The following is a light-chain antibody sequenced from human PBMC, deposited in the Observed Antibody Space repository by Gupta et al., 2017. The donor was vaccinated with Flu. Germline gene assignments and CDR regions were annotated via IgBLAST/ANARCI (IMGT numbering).Light chain of an antibody. V-gene: IGLV2-8*01. J-gene: IGLJ1*01. CDR1: SSDIGGYDY. CDR2: GVF. Sequence: QSALTQPPSASGSPGQSVTISCTGTSSDIGGYDYVSWYQHHPGKAPRLIIYGVFVRPSGVPDRFSGSKSGNTASLIVSRLQAEDEADYYCASYAGSRTLVFGTGTKVTVL. CDR3: ASYAGSRTLV.